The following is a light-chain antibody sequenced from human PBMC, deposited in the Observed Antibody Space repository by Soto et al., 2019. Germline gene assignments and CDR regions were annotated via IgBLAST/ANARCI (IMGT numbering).Light chain of an antibody. CDR2: VAS. Sequence: DIQMTQSPSSLSASVGDSVIITCRASQSINIYLSWYQQKPGKAPKLLINVASTLQGGVPSRFSGSGSGTEFTLTISSLQPDDFATYYCQHYNSYSEAFGQGTK. V-gene: IGKV1-39*01. J-gene: IGKJ1*01. CDR3: QHYNSYSEA. CDR1: QSINIY.